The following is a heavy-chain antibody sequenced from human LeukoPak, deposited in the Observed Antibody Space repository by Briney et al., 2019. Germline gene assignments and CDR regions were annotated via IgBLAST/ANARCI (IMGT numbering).Heavy chain of an antibody. V-gene: IGHV4-34*01. CDR3: ARHCSGGTCYSDFDY. D-gene: IGHD2-15*01. Sequence: PSETLSLTCAVYGGSFSGYYWSWIRQPPGKGLEWIGEINHSGSTNYNPSLKSRVTISVDTSKNQFSLKLSSVTAADTAVYYCARHCSGGTCYSDFDYWGQGTLVTVSS. CDR1: GGSFSGYY. J-gene: IGHJ4*02. CDR2: INHSGST.